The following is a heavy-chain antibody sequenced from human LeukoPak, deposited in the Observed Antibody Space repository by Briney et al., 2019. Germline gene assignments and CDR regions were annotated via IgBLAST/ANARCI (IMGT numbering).Heavy chain of an antibody. V-gene: IGHV3-7*01. Sequence: QPGGSLRLSCAASGFTFSTYWMSWVRRAPGKGLEWVANTKEDGGEKYYVDSVKGRFTISRDNAENSLCLQMNSLRAEDTAVYYCARRSVAGSLDYWGQGTLVTVSS. CDR3: ARRSVAGSLDY. CDR1: GFTFSTYW. J-gene: IGHJ4*02. CDR2: TKEDGGEK. D-gene: IGHD6-19*01.